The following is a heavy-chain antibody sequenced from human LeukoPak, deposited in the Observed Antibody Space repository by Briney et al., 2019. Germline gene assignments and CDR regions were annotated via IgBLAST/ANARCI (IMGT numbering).Heavy chain of an antibody. CDR3: ARDRPYSNSWYRFDY. CDR1: GGSISSGDYY. V-gene: IGHV4-30-4*08. Sequence: SETLSLTCTVSGGSISSGDYYWSWIRQPPGKGLEWIGYIYYSGSTYYNPSLKSRVTISVDTSKNQFSLKLSSVTAADTAVYYCARDRPYSNSWYRFDYWAKGTLVTVSS. J-gene: IGHJ4*02. D-gene: IGHD6-13*01. CDR2: IYYSGST.